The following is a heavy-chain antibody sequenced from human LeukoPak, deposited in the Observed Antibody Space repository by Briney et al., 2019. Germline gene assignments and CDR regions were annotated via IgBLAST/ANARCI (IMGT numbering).Heavy chain of an antibody. J-gene: IGHJ5*02. D-gene: IGHD2-2*01. CDR3: AQESELLCGGWFDP. Sequence: PGGSLRLSCAVSGFTVSSNYMSWVRQAPGKGLEWVSVIYSGGSTYYADSVKGRFTISRDNSKNTLYLQMNSLRAEDTAVYYCAQESELLCGGWFDPWGQGTLVTVSS. CDR2: IYSGGST. V-gene: IGHV3-66*01. CDR1: GFTVSSNY.